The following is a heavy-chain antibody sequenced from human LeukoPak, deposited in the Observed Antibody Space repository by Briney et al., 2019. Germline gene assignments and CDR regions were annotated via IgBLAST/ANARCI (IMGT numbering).Heavy chain of an antibody. J-gene: IGHJ4*02. D-gene: IGHD3-10*01. V-gene: IGHV3-23*01. Sequence: GGSLSLSCAASGFTFGGYAMSWVRKAPGRGWEWVSAISGSGGSTYYADSVKGRFTISRDNSKNTLYLQMNSLRAEDTAVYYCAKSGDGSGSYWYYFDYWGQGTLVTVSS. CDR1: GFTFGGYA. CDR2: ISGSGGST. CDR3: AKSGDGSGSYWYYFDY.